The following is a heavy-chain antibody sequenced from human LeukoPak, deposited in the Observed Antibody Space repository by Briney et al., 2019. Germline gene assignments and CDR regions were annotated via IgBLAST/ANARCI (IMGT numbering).Heavy chain of an antibody. D-gene: IGHD5-24*01. Sequence: GASVKVSCKASGYTFTSYYMHWVRQAPGQGLERMGIINPSGGSTSYAQKFQGRVTMTRDTSTSKDYMELSSLISEDTAVYYCARDPQLAGHFDYWGQGTLVTVSS. CDR2: INPSGGST. V-gene: IGHV1-46*01. CDR3: ARDPQLAGHFDY. J-gene: IGHJ4*02. CDR1: GYTFTSYY.